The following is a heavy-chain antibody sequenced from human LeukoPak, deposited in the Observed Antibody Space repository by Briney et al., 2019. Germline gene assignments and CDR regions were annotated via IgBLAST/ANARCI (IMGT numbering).Heavy chain of an antibody. J-gene: IGHJ4*02. Sequence: PGGSLRLSCAASGFTFSSFSMNWIRQAPGKGLEWVSYISSSGSTIYYADSVKGRFTISRDNAKNSLYLQMNSLRAEDTAVYYCAREIRGYSYFDYWGQGTLVTVSS. CDR3: AREIRGYSYFDY. V-gene: IGHV3-48*04. CDR1: GFTFSSFS. D-gene: IGHD1-26*01. CDR2: ISSSGSTI.